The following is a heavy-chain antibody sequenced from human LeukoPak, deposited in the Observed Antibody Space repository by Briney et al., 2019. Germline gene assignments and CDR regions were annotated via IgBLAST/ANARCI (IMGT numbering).Heavy chain of an antibody. V-gene: IGHV4-61*02. D-gene: IGHD1-26*01. CDR3: ARGIVGARGYYFDY. Sequence: SETLSLTCTVSGGSISSGSYYWSWIRQPAGKGLEWIVRIYTSGSTNYNPSLKSRVTISVDTSKNQFSLKLSSVTAADTAVYYCARGIVGARGYYFDYWGQGTLVTVSS. J-gene: IGHJ4*02. CDR1: GGSISSGSYY. CDR2: IYTSGST.